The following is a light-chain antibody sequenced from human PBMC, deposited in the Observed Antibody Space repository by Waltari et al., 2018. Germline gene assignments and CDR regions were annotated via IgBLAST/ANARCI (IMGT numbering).Light chain of an antibody. CDR3: QQRSNSPLT. J-gene: IGKJ3*01. CDR2: DAS. Sequence: EIVLTQSPATLSLSPGERATLSCRASQSVSKYLAWYQHKPGQGPRLLIYDASNRATGIPARFSGSGSGTDFTITITSLEPEDFAVYYCQQRSNSPLTFGPGTKVDIK. CDR1: QSVSKY. V-gene: IGKV3-11*01.